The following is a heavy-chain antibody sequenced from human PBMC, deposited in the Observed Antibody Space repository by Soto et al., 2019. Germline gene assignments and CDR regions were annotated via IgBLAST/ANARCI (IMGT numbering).Heavy chain of an antibody. CDR1: GFTFSSYA. V-gene: IGHV3-23*01. Sequence: GSLKLSCAASGFTFSSYAMSWVRQAPGKGLEWVSAISGSGGSTYYADSVKGRFTISRDNSKNTLYLQMNSLRAEDTAVYYCAKKGVGIAAAGRDYYYYGMDVWGQGTTVTVSS. CDR2: ISGSGGST. D-gene: IGHD6-13*01. J-gene: IGHJ6*02. CDR3: AKKGVGIAAAGRDYYYYGMDV.